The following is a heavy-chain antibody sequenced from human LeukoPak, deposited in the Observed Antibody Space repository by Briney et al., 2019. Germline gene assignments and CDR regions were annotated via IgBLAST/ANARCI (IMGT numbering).Heavy chain of an antibody. CDR1: GGSISSYY. J-gene: IGHJ4*02. Sequence: QVQLQESGPGLVKPSETLSLTCTVSGGSISSYYWSWIRQPPGKGLEWLGYIYYSGSTNYNPSLKSRVTISVDTSKNQFSLKLSSVTAADTAVYYCARVRVVAAEYYFDYWGQGTLVTVSS. D-gene: IGHD2-15*01. V-gene: IGHV4-59*01. CDR3: ARVRVVAAEYYFDY. CDR2: IYYSGST.